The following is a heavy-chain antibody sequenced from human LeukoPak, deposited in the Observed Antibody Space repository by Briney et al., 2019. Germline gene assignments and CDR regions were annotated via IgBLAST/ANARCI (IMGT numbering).Heavy chain of an antibody. CDR1: GFTFSSYG. CDR3: ARDPYGDYGDCFDY. V-gene: IGHV3-7*01. Sequence: GGSLRLSCAASGFTFSSYGMHWVRQAPGKGLEWVANIKHDGSEIYYVDSVKGRFTISRDNAKNSLYLQMNSLRAEDTALYYCARDPYGDYGDCFDYWGQGTLVTVSS. D-gene: IGHD4-17*01. J-gene: IGHJ4*02. CDR2: IKHDGSEI.